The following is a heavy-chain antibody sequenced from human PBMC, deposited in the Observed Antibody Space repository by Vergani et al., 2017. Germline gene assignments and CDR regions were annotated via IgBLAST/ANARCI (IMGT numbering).Heavy chain of an antibody. CDR2: INHSGST. V-gene: IGHV4-34*01. Sequence: QVQLQQWGAGLLKPSETLSLTCAVYGGSFSGYYWSWIRQPPGKGLEWIGEINHSGSTNYNPSLKSRVTISVATSKNQCSLKLSSVTAADTDVYYCARFFHGIAARLAYYYYYMDVWGKGTTVTVSS. CDR3: ARFFHGIAARLAYYYYYMDV. CDR1: GGSFSGYY. J-gene: IGHJ6*03. D-gene: IGHD6-6*01.